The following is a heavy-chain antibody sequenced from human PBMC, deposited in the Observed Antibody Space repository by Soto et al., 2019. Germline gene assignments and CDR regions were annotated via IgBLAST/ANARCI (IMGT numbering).Heavy chain of an antibody. V-gene: IGHV5-51*01. D-gene: IGHD3-22*01. CDR1: GYSFTSYW. Sequence: GESLKISCKGSGYSFTSYWIGWVRQMPGKGLEWMGIIYPGDSDTRYSPSFQGQVTISADKSISTAYLQWSSLKASDTAMYYCARSYYYDSSGYYLSRYGMDVWGQGTTVTVSS. CDR3: ARSYYYDSSGYYLSRYGMDV. CDR2: IYPGDSDT. J-gene: IGHJ6*02.